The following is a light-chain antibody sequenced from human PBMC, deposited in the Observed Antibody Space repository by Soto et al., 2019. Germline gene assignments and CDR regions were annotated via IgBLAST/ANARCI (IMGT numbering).Light chain of an antibody. V-gene: IGLV2-14*01. Sequence: QSALTQPASVSGSPGQSITISCTGTSSDVGGYNYVSWYQQHPGKAPKLMIYDVSHRPSGVSGRFSGSKSGNTASLTISGLQAEDEADYYCSSYTSSSTLVFGTGTKVTVL. CDR3: SSYTSSSTLV. CDR1: SSDVGGYNY. CDR2: DVS. J-gene: IGLJ1*01.